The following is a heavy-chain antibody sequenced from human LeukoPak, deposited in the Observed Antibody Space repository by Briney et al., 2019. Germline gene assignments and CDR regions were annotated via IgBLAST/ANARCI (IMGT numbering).Heavy chain of an antibody. D-gene: IGHD3-9*01. CDR3: ARKYDILTGQSNWFDP. CDR2: INPNSGGT. V-gene: IGHV1-2*02. J-gene: IGHJ5*02. Sequence: ASVKVSCKASGYTFTGYYLHWVRQAPGQGLEWMGWINPNSGGTKYPQKFQGRVTMTRDTSISTAYLEVSRLGSDDTAVYYCARKYDILTGQSNWFDPWGQGTLVTVSS. CDR1: GYTFTGYY.